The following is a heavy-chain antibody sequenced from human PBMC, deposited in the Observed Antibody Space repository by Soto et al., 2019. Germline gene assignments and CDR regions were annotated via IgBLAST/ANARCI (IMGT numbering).Heavy chain of an antibody. J-gene: IGHJ4*02. CDR1: GFTFSSYA. Sequence: PGGSLRLSCAASGFTFSSYAMHWVRQAPGKGLEWVAVISYDGSNKYYADSVKGRFTISRDNSKNTLYLQMNSLRAEDTAVYYCAREPYSRTFDYWGQGTLVTVSS. V-gene: IGHV3-30-3*01. CDR3: AREPYSRTFDY. CDR2: ISYDGSNK. D-gene: IGHD6-13*01.